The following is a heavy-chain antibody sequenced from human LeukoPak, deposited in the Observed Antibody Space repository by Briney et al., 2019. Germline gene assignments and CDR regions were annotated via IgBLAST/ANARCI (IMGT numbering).Heavy chain of an antibody. CDR1: GFTFSSYA. CDR2: ISGSGGST. Sequence: GGSLRLSCAASGFTFSSYAMSWVRQAPGKGLEWVSAISGSGGSTHYADSVKGRFAISRDNSKNTLYLQMNSLRAEDTAVYYCAKTVITFGGVIPRSYYFDYWGQGTLVTVSS. CDR3: AKTVITFGGVIPRSYYFDY. J-gene: IGHJ4*02. V-gene: IGHV3-23*01. D-gene: IGHD3-16*02.